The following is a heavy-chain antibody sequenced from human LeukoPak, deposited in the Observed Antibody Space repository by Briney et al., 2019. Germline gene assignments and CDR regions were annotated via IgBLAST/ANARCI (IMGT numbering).Heavy chain of an antibody. D-gene: IGHD3-22*01. J-gene: IGHJ4*02. Sequence: SETLSLTCTVSGDSLVSGHYWGWIRQPPGQGLEWVGSVYHSGSIYYDPSLKSRVIMSVDTSKNQFSLKLSSLTAADTAIYYCAREIYYDSSAYDYWGQGTLVTVSS. CDR2: VYHSGSI. CDR1: GDSLVSGHY. V-gene: IGHV4-38-2*02. CDR3: AREIYYDSSAYDY.